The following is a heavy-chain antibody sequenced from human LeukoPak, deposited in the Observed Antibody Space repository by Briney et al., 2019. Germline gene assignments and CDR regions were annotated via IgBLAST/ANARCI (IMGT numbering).Heavy chain of an antibody. Sequence: PGGSLRLSCAASGFTFSSYWMHWVRQAPGKGLVWVSRINSDGSSTSYADSVKGRFTISRDNAKNTLYLQMNSLRAEDTAVYYCARSTVVAAPYYYYGMDVWGQGTTVTVSS. D-gene: IGHD2-15*01. V-gene: IGHV3-74*01. CDR2: INSDGSST. CDR3: ARSTVVAAPYYYYGMDV. J-gene: IGHJ6*02. CDR1: GFTFSSYW.